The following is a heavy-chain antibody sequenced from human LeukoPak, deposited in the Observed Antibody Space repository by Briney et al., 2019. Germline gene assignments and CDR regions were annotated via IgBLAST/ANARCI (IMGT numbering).Heavy chain of an antibody. CDR3: ARFLEMTSFDI. J-gene: IGHJ3*02. D-gene: IGHD5-24*01. Sequence: PSETLCLTCTVSGGSFTSYYWSWIRQPPGKGLEWIGYIYTSGNTNYNPSLRSRVTISVDTSKNQFSLKLSSVTAADTAVYYCARFLEMTSFDIWGQGTMVTVSS. CDR1: GGSFTSYY. V-gene: IGHV4-4*09. CDR2: IYTSGNT.